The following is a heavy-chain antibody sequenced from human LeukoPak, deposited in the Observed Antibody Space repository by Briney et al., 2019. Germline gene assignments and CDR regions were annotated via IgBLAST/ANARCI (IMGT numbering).Heavy chain of an antibody. CDR1: GGSISSYS. CDR3: ARGKDDYVWGSYPISIYYYYYYMDV. CDR2: IYRGGST. D-gene: IGHD3-16*02. J-gene: IGHJ6*03. V-gene: IGHV4-4*07. Sequence: SETLSLTCTVSGGSISSYSWSWIRQPAGKGLEWIGRIYRGGSTNNNPSLKSRVTMSVGTSKNQFSLRLSSVTAADTAVYYCARGKDDYVWGSYPISIYYYYYYMDVWGKGTTVTVSS.